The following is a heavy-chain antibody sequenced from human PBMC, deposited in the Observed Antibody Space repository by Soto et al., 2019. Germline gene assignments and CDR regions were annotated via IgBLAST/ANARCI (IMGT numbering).Heavy chain of an antibody. D-gene: IGHD2-2*01. CDR2: ISSSSSYI. CDR3: ARDNDCSSTSCYFDY. Sequence: LRLSCAASGFTFSSYSMNWVRQAPGKGLEWVSSISSSSSYIYYADSVKGRFTISRDNAKNSLYLQMNSLRAEDTAVYYCARDNDCSSTSCYFDYWGQGTLVTVSS. CDR1: GFTFSSYS. J-gene: IGHJ4*02. V-gene: IGHV3-21*01.